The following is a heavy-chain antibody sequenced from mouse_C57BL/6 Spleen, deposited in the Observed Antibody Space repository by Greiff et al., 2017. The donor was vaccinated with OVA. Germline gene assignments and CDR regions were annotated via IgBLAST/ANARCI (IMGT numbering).Heavy chain of an antibody. CDR1: GYTFPDYN. CDR3: ARPYYYGSPYYYAMDY. Sequence: DVKLQESGPELVKPGASVKMSCKASGYTFPDYNMHWVKQSHGKSLEWIGYINPNNGGTSYNQKFKGKATLTVNKSSSTAYMELRSLTSEDSAVYYCARPYYYGSPYYYAMDYWGQGTSVTVSS. CDR2: INPNNGGT. V-gene: IGHV1-22*01. D-gene: IGHD1-1*01. J-gene: IGHJ4*01.